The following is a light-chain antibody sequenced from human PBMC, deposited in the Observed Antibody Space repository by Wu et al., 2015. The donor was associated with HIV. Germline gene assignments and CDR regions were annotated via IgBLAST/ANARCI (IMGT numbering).Light chain of an antibody. V-gene: IGKV3-20*01. CDR2: GAS. CDR3: QQYGSSPIT. J-gene: IGKJ5*01. CDR1: QSVTSNY. Sequence: EIVLTQSPGTLSLSPGERATLSCGASQSVTSNYLAFYQQKPGQAPRLLIYGASSRATGIPDRLSGSGSGTDFTLTITRLEPEDFAMYYCQQYGSSPITFGQGTRLEIK.